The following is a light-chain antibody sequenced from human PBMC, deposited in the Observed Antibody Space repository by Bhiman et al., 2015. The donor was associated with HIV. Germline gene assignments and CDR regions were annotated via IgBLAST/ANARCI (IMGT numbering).Light chain of an antibody. Sequence: SYELTQPPSVSVSPGQTASITCSGDKLGDKYACWYQQRPGQSPVLVIYQDTKRPSGIPERFSGSKSGNTATLTISGTQAMDEADYYCQVWDSSTAWVFGTGTKVTVL. CDR3: QVWDSSTAWV. V-gene: IGLV3-1*01. CDR2: QDT. J-gene: IGLJ1*01. CDR1: KLGDKY.